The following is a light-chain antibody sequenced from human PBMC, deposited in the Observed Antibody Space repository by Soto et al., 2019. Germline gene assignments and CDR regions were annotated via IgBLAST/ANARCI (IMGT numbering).Light chain of an antibody. J-gene: IGKJ3*01. CDR1: QSIRYY. CDR3: QQSYSAPSLFT. V-gene: IGKV1-39*01. CDR2: AAS. Sequence: IQMTQSPSSLSASIGHRVTITCRASQSIRYYLNWYQQKPGKAPKLMIYAASSLQSGVPSRCSSRGAATEFTLPISNLQPEDFSTYYCQQSYSAPSLFTFGPRTKVDIK.